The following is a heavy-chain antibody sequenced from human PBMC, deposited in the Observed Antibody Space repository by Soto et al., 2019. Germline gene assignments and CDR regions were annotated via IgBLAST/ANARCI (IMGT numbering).Heavy chain of an antibody. Sequence: ASVKVSCKASGYTFTSYGISWVRQAPGQGLEWMGWISAYNGNTNYAQKLQGRVTMTTDTSTSTAYMELRSLRSDDTAVYYCAREKGGYCSSPSCYYYYYGMDVWGQGTTVTVSS. CDR1: GYTFTSYG. CDR2: ISAYNGNT. J-gene: IGHJ6*02. D-gene: IGHD2-2*01. CDR3: AREKGGYCSSPSCYYYYYGMDV. V-gene: IGHV1-18*01.